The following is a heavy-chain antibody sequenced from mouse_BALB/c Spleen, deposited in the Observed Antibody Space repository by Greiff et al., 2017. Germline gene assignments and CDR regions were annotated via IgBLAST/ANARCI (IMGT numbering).Heavy chain of an antibody. Sequence: VQLQQSGAELVRSGASVKLSCTASGFNIKDTYMHWVKQRPEQGLEWIGRIDPANGNTKYDPKFQGKATITADTSSNTAYLQLSSLTSEDTAVYYCATMITTNYWGQGTTLTVSS. V-gene: IGHV14-3*02. CDR3: ATMITTNY. CDR2: IDPANGNT. J-gene: IGHJ2*01. CDR1: GFNIKDTY. D-gene: IGHD2-4*01.